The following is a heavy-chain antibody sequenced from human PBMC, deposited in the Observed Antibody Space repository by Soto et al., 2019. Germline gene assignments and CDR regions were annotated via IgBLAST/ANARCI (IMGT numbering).Heavy chain of an antibody. CDR1: GGSISSSY. J-gene: IGHJ4*02. V-gene: IGHV4-59*12. CDR2: IYYSGST. Sequence: PSETLSLTCTVAGGSISSSYWSWIRQPPGKGLEWIGYIYYSGSTNYNPSLKSRVTISLDQSKNHFSLTLTSVTAADTAVYYCARAVYCSDTSCFLNSWGQGTLVTVSS. D-gene: IGHD2-2*01. CDR3: ARAVYCSDTSCFLNS.